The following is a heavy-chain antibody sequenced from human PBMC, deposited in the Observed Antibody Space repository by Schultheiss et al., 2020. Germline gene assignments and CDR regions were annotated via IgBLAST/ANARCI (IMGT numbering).Heavy chain of an antibody. J-gene: IGHJ6*02. V-gene: IGHV4-61*01. CDR1: GGSISSGSYY. CDR3: ARDLPGGMDV. Sequence: SETLSLTCTVSGGSISSGSYYWSWIRQPPGKGPEWIGYIYYSGSTNYNPSLKSRVTISVDTSKNQFSLKLSSVTAADTAVYYCARDLPGGMDVWGQGTTVTVSS. CDR2: IYYSGST.